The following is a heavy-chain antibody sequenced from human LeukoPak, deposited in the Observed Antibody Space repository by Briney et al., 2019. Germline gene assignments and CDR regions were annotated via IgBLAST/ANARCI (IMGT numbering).Heavy chain of an antibody. CDR3: ARGGDSSSWFTSPDY. J-gene: IGHJ4*02. V-gene: IGHV1-2*02. D-gene: IGHD6-13*01. Sequence: ASVKVSCKASGYSFTTNAMNWVRQAPGQGLEWMGWINPNSGGTNYAQKFQGRVTMTRDTSISTPYMELSRLRSDDTAVYYCARGGDSSSWFTSPDYWGQGTLVTVSS. CDR1: GYSFTTNA. CDR2: INPNSGGT.